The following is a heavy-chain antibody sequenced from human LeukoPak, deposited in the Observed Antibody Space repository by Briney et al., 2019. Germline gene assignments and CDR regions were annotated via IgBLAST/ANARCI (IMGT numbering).Heavy chain of an antibody. CDR2: INPNSGGT. CDR1: GCTFIGYY. Sequence: SVKVSCKASGCTFIGYYMNWVLQAPGQGLEWMGCINPNSGGTHYAQRFQGRVTMTRDTSISTAYMELSRLRSDDTAVYYCAREHWFDPWGQGTLVTVSS. CDR3: AREHWFDP. J-gene: IGHJ5*02. V-gene: IGHV1-2*02.